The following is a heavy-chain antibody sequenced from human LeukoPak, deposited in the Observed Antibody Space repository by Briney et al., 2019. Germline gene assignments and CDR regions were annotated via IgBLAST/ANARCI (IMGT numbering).Heavy chain of an antibody. Sequence: GESLRLSCAASGFTFTTYWMAWVRQFPGKGLEWVANINQDGTEKYSVDSVKGRFTISRDNAKNSLYLQMNSLRVEDTAIYYCVKVAKYYYGSETYYFFEHWGQGTPVTASS. CDR3: VKVAKYYYGSETYYFFEH. V-gene: IGHV3-7*01. D-gene: IGHD3-10*01. CDR2: INQDGTEK. CDR1: GFTFTTYW. J-gene: IGHJ4*02.